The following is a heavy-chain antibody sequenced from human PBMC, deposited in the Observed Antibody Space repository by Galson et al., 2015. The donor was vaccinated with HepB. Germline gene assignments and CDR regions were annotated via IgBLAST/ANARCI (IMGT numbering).Heavy chain of an antibody. V-gene: IGHV1-69*06. CDR3: ARVESGIAAAGTDY. CDR2: IIPIFGTA. D-gene: IGHD6-13*01. J-gene: IGHJ4*02. CDR1: GGTFSSYA. Sequence: SVKVSCKASGGTFSSYAISWVRQAPGQGLEWMGGIIPIFGTANYAQKFQGRVTITADKSTSTAYMELSSLRSEDTAVYYCARVESGIAAAGTDYWGQGTLVTVSS.